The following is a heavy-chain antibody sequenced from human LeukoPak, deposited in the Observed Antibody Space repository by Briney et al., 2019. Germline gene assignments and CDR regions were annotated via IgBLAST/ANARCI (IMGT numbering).Heavy chain of an antibody. J-gene: IGHJ3*02. CDR3: ARDYTRGYSYGYDAFDI. V-gene: IGHV1-18*01. CDR2: ISAYNGNT. Sequence: GASVKVSCKASGYTFTSYGISGVRQAPGQGLEWMGWISAYNGNTNYAQKLQGRVTMTTDTSTSTAYMELRSMRSDDTAVYYCARDYTRGYSYGYDAFDIWGQGTMVTVSS. D-gene: IGHD5-18*01. CDR1: GYTFTSYG.